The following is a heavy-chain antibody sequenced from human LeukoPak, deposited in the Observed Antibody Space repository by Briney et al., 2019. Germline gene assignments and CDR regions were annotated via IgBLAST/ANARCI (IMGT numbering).Heavy chain of an antibody. CDR2: ISYDGSNK. J-gene: IGHJ4*02. Sequence: GGSLRLSCAASGITFSNAWMTWVRQAPGKGLEWVAVISYDGSNKYYADSVKGRFTISRDNSKNTLYLQMNSLSAEDTAVYYCARRGYSGSHKYLDYWGQGTLVTVSS. D-gene: IGHD1-26*01. CDR1: GITFSNAW. V-gene: IGHV3-30*03. CDR3: ARRGYSGSHKYLDY.